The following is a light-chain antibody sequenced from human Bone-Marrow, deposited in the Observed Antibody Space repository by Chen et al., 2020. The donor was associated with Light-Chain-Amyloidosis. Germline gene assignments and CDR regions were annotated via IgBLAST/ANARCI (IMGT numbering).Light chain of an antibody. V-gene: IGLV3-25*03. CDR3: QSADSTGTYEVI. CDR2: RDT. Sequence: SYELTQPPSVSVSPGQTARITCSGDDLPTKYAYWYQQKPGQAPVLVIHRDTERPSGISERFSGSSSGTTATLTISGVQGEDEADYPCQSADSTGTYEVIFGGGTKLTVL. CDR1: DLPTKY. J-gene: IGLJ2*01.